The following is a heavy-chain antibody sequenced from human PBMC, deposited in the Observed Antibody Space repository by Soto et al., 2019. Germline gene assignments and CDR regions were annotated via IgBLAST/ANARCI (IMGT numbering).Heavy chain of an antibody. CDR1: GYTFTGYY. CDR2: INPNSGGT. Sequence: GASVKVSCKASGYTFTGYYMHWVRQAPGQGLEWMGWINPNSGGTNYAQKFQGWVTMTRDTSISTAYMELSRLRSDDTAVYYCARAKYGSGSPQNWFDPWGQGTLVTVSS. CDR3: ARAKYGSGSPQNWFDP. D-gene: IGHD3-10*01. V-gene: IGHV1-2*04. J-gene: IGHJ5*02.